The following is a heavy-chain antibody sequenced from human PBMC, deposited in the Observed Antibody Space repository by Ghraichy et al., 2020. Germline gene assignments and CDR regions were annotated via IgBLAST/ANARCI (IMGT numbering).Heavy chain of an antibody. CDR2: IKQHGSER. J-gene: IGHJ4*02. Sequence: GGSLRLSCAASGFTFSSYWMSWVRQAPGRGLEWVANIKQHGSERYYGDSVKGRFTISRDDTKNSLYLQMNSLRAEDTAVYYCARDWGTNDFWSGFYPHWGQGTLVTVSS. V-gene: IGHV3-7*03. CDR3: ARDWGTNDFWSGFYPH. CDR1: GFTFSSYW. D-gene: IGHD3-3*01.